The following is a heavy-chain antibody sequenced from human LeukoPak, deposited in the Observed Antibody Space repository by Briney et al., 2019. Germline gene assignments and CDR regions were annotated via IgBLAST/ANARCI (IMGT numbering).Heavy chain of an antibody. Sequence: GGSLRLSCAAYGFTFSSYAMSWVRQAPGKGMEWVSAISGSGGDTYYTDSVKGRFTISRDNSENTLYLQMNSLRAEDTAVYYCAKPKSSYRLFDYWGQGTLVTVSS. D-gene: IGHD6-19*01. J-gene: IGHJ4*02. CDR1: GFTFSSYA. CDR3: AKPKSSYRLFDY. V-gene: IGHV3-23*01. CDR2: ISGSGGDT.